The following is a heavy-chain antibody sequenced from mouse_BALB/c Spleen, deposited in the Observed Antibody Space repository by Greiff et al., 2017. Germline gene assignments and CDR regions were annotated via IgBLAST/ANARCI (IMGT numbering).Heavy chain of an antibody. V-gene: IGHV1-7*01. CDR1: GYSFTSYW. Sequence: QVQLKQSGAELAKPGASVTMSCKASGYSFTSYWMHWVKQRPGQGLEWIGYINPSTGYTEYNQKFKDKATLTADKSSSTAYMQLSSLTSEDSAVYYCARNVPDYWGQGTTLTVSS. J-gene: IGHJ2*01. CDR2: INPSTGYT. CDR3: ARNVPDY.